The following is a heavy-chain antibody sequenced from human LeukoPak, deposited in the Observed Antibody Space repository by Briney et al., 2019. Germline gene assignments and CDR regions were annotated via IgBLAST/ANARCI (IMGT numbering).Heavy chain of an antibody. V-gene: IGHV1-18*01. CDR3: ARDTPLSERSVIHVHIDY. CDR2: ISAYNGNT. J-gene: IGHJ4*02. D-gene: IGHD2-21*02. Sequence: ASVKVSCKASGYTFTSYGISWVRQAPGQGLEWMGWISAYNGNTNYAQKLQGRVTMTTDTSTSTAYMELRSLRSDDTAVYYCARDTPLSERSVIHVHIDYWGQGTLVTVSS. CDR1: GYTFTSYG.